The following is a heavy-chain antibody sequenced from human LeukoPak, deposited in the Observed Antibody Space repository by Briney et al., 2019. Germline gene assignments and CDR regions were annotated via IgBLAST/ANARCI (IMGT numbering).Heavy chain of an antibody. D-gene: IGHD3-9*01. Sequence: QSGGSLRLSCAASGFTLSSYAMSWVSQAPGKGVEWGSAISGSGGSTYYADSVKGRFTITRDNSKNTLYLQMNSLRAEDTPVYYCTTMGRYFDENDYWGQGPLVTVSS. CDR2: ISGSGGST. J-gene: IGHJ4*02. CDR1: GFTLSSYA. CDR3: TTMGRYFDENDY. V-gene: IGHV3-23*01.